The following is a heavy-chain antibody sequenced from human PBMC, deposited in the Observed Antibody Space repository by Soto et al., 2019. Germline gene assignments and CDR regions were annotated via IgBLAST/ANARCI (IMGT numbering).Heavy chain of an antibody. CDR2: ISGSGGST. Sequence: AGGSLRLSCAASGFTFSSYAMSWVRQAPGKGLEWVSAISGSGGSTYYADSVKGRFTISRDNSKNTLYLQMNSLRAEDTAVYYCAKSGIGIYYYEGPGYFDYWGQGTLVTVSS. V-gene: IGHV3-23*01. CDR1: GFTFSSYA. D-gene: IGHD3-22*01. CDR3: AKSGIGIYYYEGPGYFDY. J-gene: IGHJ4*02.